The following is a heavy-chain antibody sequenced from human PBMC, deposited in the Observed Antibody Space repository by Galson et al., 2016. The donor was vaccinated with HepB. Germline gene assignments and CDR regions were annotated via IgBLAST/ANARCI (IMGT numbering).Heavy chain of an antibody. CDR3: ARADSNYDYVWGSYRSARGLDI. J-gene: IGHJ3*02. CDR2: INAGNGDT. D-gene: IGHD3-16*02. Sequence: SVKVSCKASGYTFISYGIHWVRQAPGQRLEWMGSINAGNGDTKFSQKFQGRVTIARDTSASTAFMELTGLSSEDTAVYYCARADSNYDYVWGSYRSARGLDIWGQGTMVTVSS. CDR1: GYTFISYG. V-gene: IGHV1-3*01.